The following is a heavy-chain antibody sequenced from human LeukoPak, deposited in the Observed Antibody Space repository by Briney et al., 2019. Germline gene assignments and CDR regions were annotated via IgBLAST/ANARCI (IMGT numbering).Heavy chain of an antibody. D-gene: IGHD6-13*01. V-gene: IGHV3-74*01. CDR3: LAGYYYYYMDV. Sequence: GGSLRLSCAASGFTFNNYWMHWVRQAPGKGLVWVARTNTHGTSANYADSVKGRFIISRDNANNTLYLQMSGLRDEDTGVYYALAGYYYYYMDVWAKGPRSPSP. CDR1: GFTFNNYW. CDR2: TNTHGTSA. J-gene: IGHJ6*03.